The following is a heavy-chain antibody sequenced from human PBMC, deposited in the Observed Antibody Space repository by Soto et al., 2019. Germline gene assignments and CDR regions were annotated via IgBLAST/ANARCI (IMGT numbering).Heavy chain of an antibody. CDR2: IYPGDSDT. CDR3: ARRPLFVGVDH. Sequence: GESLKISCKGSGYSFTSYWIGWVRQMPGKGLEWMGIIYPGDSDTRYSPSFQGQVTISADKSIRTAYLQWSGLKASDTAMYYCARRPLFVGVDHWGQGTLVTVSS. V-gene: IGHV5-51*01. CDR1: GYSFTSYW. D-gene: IGHD3-10*01. J-gene: IGHJ4*02.